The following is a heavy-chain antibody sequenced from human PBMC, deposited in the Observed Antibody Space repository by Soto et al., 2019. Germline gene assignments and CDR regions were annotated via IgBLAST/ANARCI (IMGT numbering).Heavy chain of an antibody. CDR3: AREDRDRETGLVPAAIDGMDV. J-gene: IGHJ6*02. Sequence: SVKVSCKASGGTFSRYSITWVRQAPGHGLEWIGRIIPIFGIASYAQKYQSRVTITADEYTSTAYKELSSLRSNDTAVYYCAREDRDRETGLVPAAIDGMDVWG. V-gene: IGHV1-69*13. D-gene: IGHD2-2*01. CDR1: GGTFSRYS. CDR2: IIPIFGIA.